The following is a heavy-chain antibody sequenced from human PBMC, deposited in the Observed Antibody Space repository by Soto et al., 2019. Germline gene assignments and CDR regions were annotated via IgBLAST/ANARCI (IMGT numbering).Heavy chain of an antibody. CDR2: VSTNGAT. J-gene: IGHJ6*02. CDR3: ARADYEILTGSYAMDV. V-gene: IGHV4-4*07. Sequence: SSETLSLTCTVSDDFISSYYWNWIRQPAGKGLEWIGRVSTNGATNYNPSLESRVTMSVDTSKNQFSLKLTSATAADTAVYFCARADYEILTGSYAMDVWGQGTTVTVSS. D-gene: IGHD3-9*01. CDR1: DDFISSYY.